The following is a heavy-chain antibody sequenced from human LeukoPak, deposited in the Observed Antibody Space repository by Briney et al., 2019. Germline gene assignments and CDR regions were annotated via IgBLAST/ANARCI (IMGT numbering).Heavy chain of an antibody. CDR1: GYSFTSSG. J-gene: IGHJ5*02. CDR2: IGGYTGHT. V-gene: IGHV1-18*01. Sequence: GASVKVSCKTSGYSFTSSGVTWVRQAPGQGLEWMGWIGGYTGHTNYVQKFQGRVTMTTDTSTSTAYMELRSLTSDDTAVYYCARDGSCSGGSCAMDGWFDPWGQGTLVTVSS. CDR3: ARDGSCSGGSCAMDGWFDP. D-gene: IGHD2-15*01.